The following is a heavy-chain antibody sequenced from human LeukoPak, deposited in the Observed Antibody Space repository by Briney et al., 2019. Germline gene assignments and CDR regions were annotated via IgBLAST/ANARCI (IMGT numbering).Heavy chain of an antibody. CDR1: GGTFSNYA. CDR3: VRRQALRGRHRAFDP. CDR2: IIPMFGSA. D-gene: IGHD6-25*01. Sequence: ASVKVSCKASGGTFSNYAISWVRQAPGQGFEWLGGIIPMFGSAKYAQKFQGRVTITTDESTTTAYMDLISLISKDTAVYYCVRRQALRGRHRAFDPWGQGTLVTVSS. V-gene: IGHV1-69*05. J-gene: IGHJ5*02.